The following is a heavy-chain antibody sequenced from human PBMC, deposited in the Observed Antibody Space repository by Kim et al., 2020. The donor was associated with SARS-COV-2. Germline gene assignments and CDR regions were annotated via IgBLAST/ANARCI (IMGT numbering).Heavy chain of an antibody. CDR1: GFTFSSYA. Sequence: GGSLRLSCAASGFTFSSYAMHWVRQAPGKGLEWVAVISYDGSNKYYVDSVKGRFTISRDNSKNTLYLQMNSLRAEDTAVYYCARVDTAMVYYYYYYGMDVWGQGTTVTVSS. D-gene: IGHD5-18*01. CDR3: ARVDTAMVYYYYYYGMDV. V-gene: IGHV3-30*04. CDR2: ISYDGSNK. J-gene: IGHJ6*02.